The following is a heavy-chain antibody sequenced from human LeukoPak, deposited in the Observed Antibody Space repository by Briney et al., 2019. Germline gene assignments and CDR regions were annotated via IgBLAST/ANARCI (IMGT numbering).Heavy chain of an antibody. CDR3: ARAKRSGWNGLYYFDY. V-gene: IGHV1-2*02. D-gene: IGHD6-19*01. Sequence: ASVKVSCKASGYTFTDYYMHWVRQAPGQGLEWMGWINLNSRGTNYAQKFQGRVTMTRDTSISTAYMELNRLRSDDTAVYYCARAKRSGWNGLYYFDYWGQGTLVTVSS. CDR2: INLNSRGT. J-gene: IGHJ4*02. CDR1: GYTFTDYY.